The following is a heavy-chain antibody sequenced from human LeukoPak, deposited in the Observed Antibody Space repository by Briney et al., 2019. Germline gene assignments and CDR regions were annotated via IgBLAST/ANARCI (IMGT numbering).Heavy chain of an antibody. D-gene: IGHD1-1*01. CDR3: AREKVATYFDY. V-gene: IGHV3-21*01. J-gene: IGHJ4*02. CDR2: ISSSSSYI. CDR1: GFTFSSYS. Sequence: GGSLRLSCAASGFTFSSYSMNWVRQAPGKGLEWVSSISSSSSYIYYADSVKGRFTISRDNAKNSLYLQMNSLGAEDTAVYYCAREKVATYFDYWGQGTLVTVSS.